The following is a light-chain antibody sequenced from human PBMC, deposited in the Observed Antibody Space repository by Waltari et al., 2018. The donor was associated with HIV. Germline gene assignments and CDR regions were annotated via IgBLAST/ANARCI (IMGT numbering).Light chain of an antibody. V-gene: IGKV3-15*01. CDR3: QQYYTVPRT. Sequence: QSPAQSPRVLIHGASTRASHIPARFSCSGSETDFTLTISSLQTEDVAIYCCQQYYTVPRTLGGGTKVEI. J-gene: IGKJ4*01. CDR2: GAS.